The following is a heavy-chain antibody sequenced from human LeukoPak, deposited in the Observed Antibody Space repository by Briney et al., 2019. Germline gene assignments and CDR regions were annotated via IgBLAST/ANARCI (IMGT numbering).Heavy chain of an antibody. CDR2: ISSSSSYT. J-gene: IGHJ6*02. CDR1: GFTFSDYY. V-gene: IGHV3-11*06. CDR3: ARGTNYDFWSGYYLYYYYYGMDV. D-gene: IGHD3-3*01. Sequence: GGSLRLSCAASGFTFSDYYMSWIRQAPGKGLEWVSYISSSSSYTNYADSVKGRFTISRDNSKNTLYLQMNSLRAEDTAVYYCARGTNYDFWSGYYLYYYYYGMDVWGQGTTVTVSS.